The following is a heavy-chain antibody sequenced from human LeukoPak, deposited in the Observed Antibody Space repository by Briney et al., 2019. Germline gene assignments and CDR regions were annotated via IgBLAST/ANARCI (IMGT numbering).Heavy chain of an antibody. CDR2: IWYDGSNK. Sequence: GGSLRLSCAASGFTFSNHGMHWVRQAPGKGPEWVALIWYDGSNKYYGDSVKGRFTISRDNSKNTVYLQMNSLRVEDTAVYYCARDRLEAVADDDYWGQGTLVTVSS. CDR1: GFTFSNHG. CDR3: ARDRLEAVADDDY. V-gene: IGHV3-33*01. D-gene: IGHD6-19*01. J-gene: IGHJ4*02.